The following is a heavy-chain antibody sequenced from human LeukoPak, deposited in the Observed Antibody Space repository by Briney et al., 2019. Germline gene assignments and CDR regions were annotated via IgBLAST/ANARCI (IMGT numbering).Heavy chain of an antibody. CDR2: INHSGST. J-gene: IGHJ4*02. Sequence: EINHSGSTNYNPSLKSRVTISVDTSKNQFSLKLSSVTAADTAVYYCARFKIEISTRILDYWGQGTLVTVSS. V-gene: IGHV4-34*01. CDR3: ARFKIEISTRILDY. D-gene: IGHD3-22*01.